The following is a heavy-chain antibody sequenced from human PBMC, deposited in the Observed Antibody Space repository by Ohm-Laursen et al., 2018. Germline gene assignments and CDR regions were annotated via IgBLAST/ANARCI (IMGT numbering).Heavy chain of an antibody. CDR1: GFTFSNYD. V-gene: IGHV3-48*03. Sequence: LRLSCTASGFTFSNYDMNWVRQAPGKGLEWVSHISSSGTTTYYADSVKGRFTVSRDNAKNSLYLQMNSLRAEDTAVYYCARPLYSGYPSSGYWGQGTLVTVSS. CDR3: ARPLYSGYPSSGY. D-gene: IGHD3-22*01. J-gene: IGHJ4*02. CDR2: ISSSGTTT.